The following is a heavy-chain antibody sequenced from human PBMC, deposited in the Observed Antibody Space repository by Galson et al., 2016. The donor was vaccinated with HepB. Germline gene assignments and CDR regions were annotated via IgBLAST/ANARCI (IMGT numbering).Heavy chain of an antibody. J-gene: IGHJ3*01. CDR3: ARTRRVRYYYGSGTFPNAFDL. Sequence: SLRLSCAASGFAVSSYWMHWVRQVPGKGLVWLSRLNTDGRTTNYADSVKGRFTISRDNAKSSVNLQMNSLRAENTAVYFCARTRRVRYYYGSGTFPNAFDLRGQGQVVSVSS. V-gene: IGHV3-74*01. CDR1: GFAVSSYW. CDR2: LNTDGRTT. D-gene: IGHD3-10*01.